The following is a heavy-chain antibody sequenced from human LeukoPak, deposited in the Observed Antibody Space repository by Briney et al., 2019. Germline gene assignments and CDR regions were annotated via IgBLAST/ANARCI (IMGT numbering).Heavy chain of an antibody. CDR2: INPNSGGT. J-gene: IGHJ6*02. V-gene: IGHV1-2*04. CDR1: GYTFTGYY. CDR3: AREEWLRGRGMDV. Sequence: RGASVKVSCKASGYTFTGYYMHWVRQAPGQGLEWMGWINPNSGGTNYAQKFQGWVTMTRDTSISTAYMELSRLRSDDTAVYYCAREEWLRGRGMDVWGQETTVSVSS. D-gene: IGHD5-12*01.